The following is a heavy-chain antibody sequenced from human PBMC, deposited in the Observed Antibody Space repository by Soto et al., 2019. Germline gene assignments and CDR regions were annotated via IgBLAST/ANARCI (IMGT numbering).Heavy chain of an antibody. CDR2: IYYSGST. D-gene: IGHD4-17*01. Sequence: LSLTCAVSGGSIRSSSYYWGWIRQSPGKRLEWIGSIYYSGSTYYNPSLRSRVTISVDTSKNQFSLKLSSVTAADTAVYYCARRADGNLDYWGQGTLVTVSS. V-gene: IGHV4-39*01. CDR3: ARRADGNLDY. CDR1: GGSIRSSSYY. J-gene: IGHJ4*02.